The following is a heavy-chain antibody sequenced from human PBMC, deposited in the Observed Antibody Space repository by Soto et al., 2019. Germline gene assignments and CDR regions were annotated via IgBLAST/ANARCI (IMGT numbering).Heavy chain of an antibody. Sequence: QVQLVQSGAEVKKPGASVKVSCKASGYTFINYYIHWVRQAPGQGLEWMGVINPNAGSTVYAHKFQGRVTLTRDTSTSTVYVELSSLRSDDTAVYFCVRATAARQRDYSYHYYLHIWGKGTTVTVSS. D-gene: IGHD6-6*01. CDR3: VRATAARQRDYSYHYYLHI. CDR1: GYTFINYY. J-gene: IGHJ6*03. V-gene: IGHV1-46*03. CDR2: INPNAGST.